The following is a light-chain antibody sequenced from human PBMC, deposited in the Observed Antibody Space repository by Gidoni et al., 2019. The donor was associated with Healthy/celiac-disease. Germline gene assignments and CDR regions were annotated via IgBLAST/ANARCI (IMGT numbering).Light chain of an antibody. J-gene: IGKJ1*01. V-gene: IGKV3-20*01. CDR1: QSVSSSY. CDR3: QQYGSSRT. CDR2: GAS. Sequence: EMVLTQSPGTLSLSPGERATLSCRASQSVSSSYLAWYQQKPGQAPRLLIYGASSRATGIPDRFSGSGSGTDFTLTISRLEPEDFAVYYCQQYGSSRTFXQXTKVEIK.